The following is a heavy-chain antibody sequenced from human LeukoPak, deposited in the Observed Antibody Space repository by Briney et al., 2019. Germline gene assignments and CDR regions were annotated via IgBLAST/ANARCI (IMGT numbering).Heavy chain of an antibody. CDR2: ISGDGGST. Sequence: GGSLRLSCAASGFTFDDYAMHWVRQAPGKGLEWVSLISGDGGSTYYADSVKGRFTISRGNSKNSLYLQMNSLRTEDTALYYCAKDDGYKNYYGMDVWGQGTTVTVSS. D-gene: IGHD5-24*01. V-gene: IGHV3-43*02. J-gene: IGHJ6*02. CDR1: GFTFDDYA. CDR3: AKDDGYKNYYGMDV.